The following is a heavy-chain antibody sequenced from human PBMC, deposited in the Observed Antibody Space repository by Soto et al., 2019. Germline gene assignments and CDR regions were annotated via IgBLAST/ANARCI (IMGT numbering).Heavy chain of an antibody. J-gene: IGHJ6*02. Sequence: PGESLKISCKGSGYSFTSYWISWVRQMPGKGLEWMGRIDPSDSYTNYSPSFQGHVTISADKSISTAYLQWSSLKASDTAMYYCARQRGYCSSTSCYLNYGMGVWGQGTTVTVSS. CDR1: GYSFTSYW. V-gene: IGHV5-10-1*01. CDR2: IDPSDSYT. CDR3: ARQRGYCSSTSCYLNYGMGV. D-gene: IGHD2-2*01.